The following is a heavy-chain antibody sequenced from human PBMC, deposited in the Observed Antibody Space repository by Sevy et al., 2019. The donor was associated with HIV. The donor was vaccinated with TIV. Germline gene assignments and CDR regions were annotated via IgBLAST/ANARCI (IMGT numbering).Heavy chain of an antibody. Sequence: GGSLRLSCAASGFTFSDYFRTWIRQAPGKGLEWVSYISSSGRTTYYADAVEGRFTISRDNTKNSLYLLMNSLRAEDTAVYYCASLYFYGMDVWGQGTTVTVSS. CDR1: GFTFSDYF. CDR3: ASLYFYGMDV. J-gene: IGHJ6*02. CDR2: ISSSGRTT. V-gene: IGHV3-11*01.